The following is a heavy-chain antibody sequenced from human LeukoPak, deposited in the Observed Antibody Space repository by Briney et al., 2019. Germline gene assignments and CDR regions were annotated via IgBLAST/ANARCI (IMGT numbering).Heavy chain of an antibody. CDR2: INPNSGGT. D-gene: IGHD2-2*01. CDR1: GYTFTRYY. Sequence: GASVTVSCMPSGYTFTRYYMHWVRQAPGQGLEWMGWINPNSGGTNYAQKFQGRVTMTRDTSISTAYMELRRLRSDDTAVYYCARERTLTSCYDYWGQGALVTVSS. CDR3: ARERTLTSCYDY. V-gene: IGHV1-2*02. J-gene: IGHJ4*02.